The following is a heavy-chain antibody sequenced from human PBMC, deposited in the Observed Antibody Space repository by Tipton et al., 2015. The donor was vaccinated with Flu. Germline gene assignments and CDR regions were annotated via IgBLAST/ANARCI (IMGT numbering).Heavy chain of an antibody. D-gene: IGHD3-10*01. V-gene: IGHV1-46*01. Sequence: QSGAEVKKPGASVRISCTASGYTFTNYNMHWVRQAPGQGPEWMGIIYPSGGGTTYAQGFKGRVTLTRDKSTNTVYMELSSLRSDDTAFYYCARDRGFGAYTFDYWGQGTLVTVAS. J-gene: IGHJ4*02. CDR3: ARDRGFGAYTFDY. CDR2: IYPSGGGT. CDR1: GYTFTNYN.